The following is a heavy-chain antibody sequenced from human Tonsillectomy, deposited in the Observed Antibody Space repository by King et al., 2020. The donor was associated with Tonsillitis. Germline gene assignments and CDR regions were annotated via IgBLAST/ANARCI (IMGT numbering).Heavy chain of an antibody. CDR2: IRHDGSNK. D-gene: IGHD5-24*01. J-gene: IGHJ4*02. CDR3: ANPPNRHGYKYLDN. Sequence: VQLVESGGGVVQPWGSLRLSCAASGFTFNYYALHWVRQAPGKGLEWVAFIRHDGSNKYYADSVNGRFTISRDNSKNTLLLQMNSLRVEDTAVYYCANPPNRHGYKYLDNWGQGTLVTVSS. CDR1: GFTFNYYA. V-gene: IGHV3-30*02.